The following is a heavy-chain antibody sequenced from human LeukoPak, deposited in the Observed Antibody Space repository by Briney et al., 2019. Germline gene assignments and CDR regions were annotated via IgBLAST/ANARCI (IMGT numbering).Heavy chain of an antibody. Sequence: GASVKVSCKASGYTFTTYAMNWVRQAPGQGLEWMGLINPSGSSTLYAQKFQGRVTMTRDMSTTTDYMELSSLRSEDTAVYYCAASGFGFGELPSYFYYYMDVWGKGTTVTISS. CDR2: INPSGSST. D-gene: IGHD3-10*01. CDR3: AASGFGFGELPSYFYYYMDV. V-gene: IGHV1-46*01. J-gene: IGHJ6*03. CDR1: GYTFTTYA.